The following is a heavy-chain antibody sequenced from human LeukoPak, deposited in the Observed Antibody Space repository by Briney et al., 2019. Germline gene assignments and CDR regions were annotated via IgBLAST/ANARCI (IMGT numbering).Heavy chain of an antibody. Sequence: GGSLRLSCAASGFTFSSYSMNWVRQAPGKGLEWVSYISSSGSTIYYADSVKGRLTISRDNAKNSLYLQMNSLRAEDTAVYYCARKGGATTYGYYYYYMDVWGKGTTVTISS. CDR1: GFTFSSYS. J-gene: IGHJ6*03. CDR3: ARKGGATTYGYYYYYMDV. CDR2: ISSSGSTI. V-gene: IGHV3-48*04. D-gene: IGHD1-26*01.